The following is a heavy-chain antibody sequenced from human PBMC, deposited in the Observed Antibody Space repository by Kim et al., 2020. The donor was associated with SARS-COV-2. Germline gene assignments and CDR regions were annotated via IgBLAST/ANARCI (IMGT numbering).Heavy chain of an antibody. D-gene: IGHD6-13*01. CDR3: ARDIKAYSSSWYGLLGVEGMDV. J-gene: IGHJ6*02. CDR1: GYTFTSYA. CDR2: INTNTGNP. Sequence: ASVTVSCKASGYTFTSYAMNWVRQAPGQGLEWMGWINTNTGNPTYAQGFTGRFVFSLDTSVSTAYLQISSLKAEDTAVYYCARDIKAYSSSWYGLLGVEGMDVWGQGTTVTVSS. V-gene: IGHV7-4-1*02.